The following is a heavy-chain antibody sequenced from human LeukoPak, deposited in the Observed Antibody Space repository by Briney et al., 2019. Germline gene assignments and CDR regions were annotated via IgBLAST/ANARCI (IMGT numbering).Heavy chain of an antibody. D-gene: IGHD2-15*01. CDR2: ISVSGNT. Sequence: GGSLRLSCAASGFTLSSYAMSWVRQGPGKGLEWVSAISVSGNTYHADSVKGRFTISRDSYKNTLYLQMNSLRAEDAAVYYCAKAPVTTCSGAYCYPFDYWDQGTLVTVSS. J-gene: IGHJ4*02. CDR3: AKAPVTTCSGAYCYPFDY. V-gene: IGHV3-23*01. CDR1: GFTLSSYA.